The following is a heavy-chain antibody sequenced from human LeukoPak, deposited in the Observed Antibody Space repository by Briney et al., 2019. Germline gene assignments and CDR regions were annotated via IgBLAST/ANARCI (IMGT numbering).Heavy chain of an antibody. CDR2: INPSGGST. J-gene: IGHJ6*03. CDR1: GDTFTSYY. V-gene: IGHV1-46*01. Sequence: ASVKVSCKASGDTFTSYYMHWVRQAPGQGLEWMGIINPSGGSTSYAQKFQGRVTITRDMSTSTVYMELSSLRSEDTAVYYCARVGAMGYYYYMDVWGKGTTVTVSS. CDR3: ARVGAMGYYYYMDV. D-gene: IGHD5-18*01.